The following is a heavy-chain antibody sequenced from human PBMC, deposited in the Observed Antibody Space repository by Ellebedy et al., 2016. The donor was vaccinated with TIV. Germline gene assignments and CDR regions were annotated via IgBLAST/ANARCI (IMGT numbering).Heavy chain of an antibody. CDR1: GFTFSSFW. D-gene: IGHD3/OR15-3a*01. Sequence: GESLKISCAATGFTFSSFWMSWVRQAPGKGLEWVANIHQDGSEKYYVDSVKGRFIISRDNAKNSLYLHMSGLRADDTGVYYCARTGDSHLTIFGLIVISDRYYYGMDVWGQGTAVTVSS. V-gene: IGHV3-7*01. CDR3: ARTGDSHLTIFGLIVISDRYYYGMDV. CDR2: IHQDGSEK. J-gene: IGHJ6*02.